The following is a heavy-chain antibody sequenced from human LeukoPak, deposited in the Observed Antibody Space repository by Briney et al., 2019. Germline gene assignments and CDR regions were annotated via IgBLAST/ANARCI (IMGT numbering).Heavy chain of an antibody. D-gene: IGHD6-19*01. CDR1: GGTFSSYA. Sequence: SVKVSCKASGGTFSSYAISWVRQAPGQGLEWMGGIIPIFDTANYAQKFQGRVTITADESTSTAYMELSSLRSEDTAVYYCARDVRNGIAVAELDYWGQGTLVTVSS. CDR2: IIPIFDTA. CDR3: ARDVRNGIAVAELDY. J-gene: IGHJ4*02. V-gene: IGHV1-69*13.